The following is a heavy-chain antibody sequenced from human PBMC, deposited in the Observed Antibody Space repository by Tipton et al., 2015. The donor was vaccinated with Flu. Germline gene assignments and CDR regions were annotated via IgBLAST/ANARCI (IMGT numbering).Heavy chain of an antibody. J-gene: IGHJ3*02. CDR3: ARVGAVTMVRGLAFDAFDI. V-gene: IGHV4-61*02. Sequence: TLSLTCTVSGGSVSSGRYYWSWLRQTAGKELEWIGRIYTTGDTNYNPSLESRVTISVDTSKKQFSLKLKSMTAADTAVYYCARVGAVTMVRGLAFDAFDIWGLGTIVAVSS. CDR2: IYTTGDT. D-gene: IGHD3-10*01. CDR1: GGSVSSGRYY.